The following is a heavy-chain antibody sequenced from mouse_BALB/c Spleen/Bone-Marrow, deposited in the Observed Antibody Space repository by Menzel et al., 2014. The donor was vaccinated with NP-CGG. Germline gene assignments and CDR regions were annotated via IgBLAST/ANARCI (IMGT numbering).Heavy chain of an antibody. J-gene: IGHJ4*01. CDR1: GDSITSGY. V-gene: IGHV3-8*02. D-gene: IGHD3-1*01. CDR3: ARSGSSGYRYYAMDY. Sequence: EVQLVESGPSLVKPSQPLSLTCSVTGDSITSGYWNWIRKFPGNKLEYMGYISYSGSTYYNPSLKSRISITRDTSKNLYYLQLNSATTKDTATYYCARSGSSGYRYYAMDYWGQGTSVTVSS. CDR2: ISYSGST.